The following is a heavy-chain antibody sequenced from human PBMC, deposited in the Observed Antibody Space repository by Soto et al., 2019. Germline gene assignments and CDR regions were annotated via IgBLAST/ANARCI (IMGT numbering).Heavy chain of an antibody. CDR1: GFTFDDYA. V-gene: IGHV3-9*01. CDR2: ISWNSGSI. Sequence: EVQLVESGGGLVQPGRSLRLSCAAGGFTFDDYAMHWVRQAPGKGQEWVSGISWNSGSIGYADSVKGRFTISRDNAKNSLYLQMNSLRAEDTALYYCAKGALVSYYYGMDVWGQGTTVTVSS. CDR3: AKGALVSYYYGMDV. J-gene: IGHJ6*02.